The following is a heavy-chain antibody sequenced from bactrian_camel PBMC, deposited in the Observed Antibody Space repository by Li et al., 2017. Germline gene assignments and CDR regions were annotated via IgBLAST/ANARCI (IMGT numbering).Heavy chain of an antibody. CDR2: IDKDGTK. V-gene: IGHV3S53*01. D-gene: IGHD3*01. CDR1: GNPGRSTC. J-gene: IGHJ4*01. Sequence: VQLVESGGGSVQPGGSLTLSCTASGNPGRSTCMGWFRQIPGQEREGVATIDKDGTKKYADSVKGRFTISKDSAENTLLLQMTTLKPEDSGLYCCAIDVCPLWVGHAVPVYTYEGQGTQVTVS.